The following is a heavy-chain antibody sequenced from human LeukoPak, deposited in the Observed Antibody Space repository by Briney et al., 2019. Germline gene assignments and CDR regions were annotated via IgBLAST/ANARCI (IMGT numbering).Heavy chain of an antibody. J-gene: IGHJ4*02. V-gene: IGHV3-30*02. D-gene: IGHD3-9*01. CDR3: AKEGNLLRCFFQGYYFDY. CDR2: IWYGGSNK. CDR1: GFTFSSYG. Sequence: PGGSLRLSCAASGFTFSSYGMHWVRQAPGKGLEWVAVIWYGGSNKYYADSVKGRFTISRDNSKNTLYLQMNSLRAEDTAVYYCAKEGNLLRCFFQGYYFDYWGQGTLVTVSS.